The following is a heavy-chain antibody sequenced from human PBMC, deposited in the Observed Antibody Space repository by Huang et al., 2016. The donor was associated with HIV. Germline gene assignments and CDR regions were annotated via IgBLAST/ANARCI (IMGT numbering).Heavy chain of an antibody. V-gene: IGHV1-8*01. Sequence: QVQLVQSGPEVKKPGASVKVSCQTSGYIFSNYDINWVRQAPGQGDQWMGWLNPNSGKTAYGQNFQGRVTLTRSTSTGAAYMVLNSLTSQDTAVYYCARLTSGWYQDYWGQGTLVTVSS. CDR2: LNPNSGKT. J-gene: IGHJ4*02. CDR3: ARLTSGWYQDY. CDR1: GYIFSNYD. D-gene: IGHD6-19*01.